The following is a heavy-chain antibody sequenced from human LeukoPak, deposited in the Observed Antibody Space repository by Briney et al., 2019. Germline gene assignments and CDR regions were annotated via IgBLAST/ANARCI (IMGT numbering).Heavy chain of an antibody. V-gene: IGHV3-9*01. D-gene: IGHD6-6*01. Sequence: GRSLRLSCAASGFTFDDYAMHWVRQAPGKGLEWVSGISWNSGSIGYADSVKGRFTISRDNAKNSLYLQMNSLRAEDTALYYCKKNMTEHSSSLKNGSDPGGQETLVTVS. CDR2: ISWNSGSI. J-gene: IGHJ5*02. CDR3: KKNMTEHSSSLKNGSDP. CDR1: GFTFDDYA.